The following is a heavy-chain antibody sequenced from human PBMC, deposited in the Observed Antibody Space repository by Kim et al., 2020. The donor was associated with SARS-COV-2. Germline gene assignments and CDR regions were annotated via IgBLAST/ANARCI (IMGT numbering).Heavy chain of an antibody. CDR3: AKGSRGGPIDY. Sequence: GGSLRLSCATSGFTFSSYAMSWVRQAPGKGLEWVAVISGSGATTYFADSVKGRFTISRDNSKSTLYLQMNSLRAEDTAVYYCAKGSRGGPIDYWGQGTLV. CDR2: ISGSGATT. CDR1: GFTFSSYA. D-gene: IGHD3-10*01. J-gene: IGHJ4*02. V-gene: IGHV3-23*01.